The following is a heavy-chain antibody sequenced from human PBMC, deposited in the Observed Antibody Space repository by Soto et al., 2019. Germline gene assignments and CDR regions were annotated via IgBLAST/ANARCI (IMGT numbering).Heavy chain of an antibody. CDR1: GFTVSSNY. J-gene: IGHJ6*02. CDR2: IYSGGST. V-gene: IGHV3-53*01. Sequence: EVQLVESGGGLIQPGGSLRLSCAASGFTVSSNYMSWVRQAPGKGLEWVSVIYSGGSTYYADSVKGRFTISRDNSKNTRYLQMNSLRAEDTAVYYCARDHRPSPYGMDVWGQGTTVTVSS. CDR3: ARDHRPSPYGMDV.